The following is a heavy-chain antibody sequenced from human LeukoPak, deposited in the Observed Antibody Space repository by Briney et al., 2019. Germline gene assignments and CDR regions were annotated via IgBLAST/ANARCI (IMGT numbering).Heavy chain of an antibody. CDR2: ISYDGSNK. CDR3: ARYRDYGDYVGYFDC. D-gene: IGHD4-17*01. J-gene: IGHJ4*02. CDR1: GFTFSSYA. V-gene: IGHV3-30*01. Sequence: GGSLRLSCAASGFTFSSYAMHWVRQAPGKGLEWVAVISYDGSNKYYADSVKGRFTISRDNSKNTLYLQMNSLRAEDTAVYYCARYRDYGDYVGYFDCWGQGTLVTVSS.